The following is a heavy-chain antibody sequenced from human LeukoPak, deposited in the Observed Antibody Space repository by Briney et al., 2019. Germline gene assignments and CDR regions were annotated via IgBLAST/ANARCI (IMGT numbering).Heavy chain of an antibody. CDR1: GFIFNTYT. CDR2: ISSSGTYI. Sequence: GGSLRLSCAASGFIFNTYTINWVRQAPGKGLEWVSSISSSGTYIYYADSVKGRFTISRDNANNSLFLQMDSLRAEDTAVYYCARDGLAKWQHLYYFYMDVWGKGTTVTVSS. CDR3: ARDGLAKWQHLYYFYMDV. V-gene: IGHV3-21*01. J-gene: IGHJ6*03. D-gene: IGHD2-21*01.